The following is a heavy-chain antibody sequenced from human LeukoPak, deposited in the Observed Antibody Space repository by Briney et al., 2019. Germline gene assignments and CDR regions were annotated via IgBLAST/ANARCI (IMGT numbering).Heavy chain of an antibody. CDR1: GFTFDDYV. J-gene: IGHJ4*02. CDR2: ISWNSGSI. D-gene: IGHD3-3*01. Sequence: GGSLRLSCAASGFTFDDYVMHWVRQAPGKGLEWVSGISWNSGSIGYADSVKGRFTISRDNAKNSLYLQMNSLRAEDTAVYYCAREELRFLEWLRPLDYWGQGTLVTVSS. V-gene: IGHV3-9*01. CDR3: AREELRFLEWLRPLDY.